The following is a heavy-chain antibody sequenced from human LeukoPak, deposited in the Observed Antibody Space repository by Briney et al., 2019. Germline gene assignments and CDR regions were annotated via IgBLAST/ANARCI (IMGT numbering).Heavy chain of an antibody. Sequence: GASLRLSCRLSDFTFSLYSMNWVRRAPEKGLEWVSYISSSSSTIYYADSVKGRFTISRDNAKNSLYLQMNSLRAEDTAVYYCARELSSSWPRDAFDIRGQGTMVTVSS. V-gene: IGHV3-48*01. CDR2: ISSSSSTI. CDR3: ARELSSSWPRDAFDI. D-gene: IGHD6-13*01. CDR1: DFTFSLYS. J-gene: IGHJ3*02.